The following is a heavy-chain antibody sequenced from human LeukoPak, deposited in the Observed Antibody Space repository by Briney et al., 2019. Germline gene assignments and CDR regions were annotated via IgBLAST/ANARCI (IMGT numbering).Heavy chain of an antibody. Sequence: GGSLRLSCAGSGFIFGDFYMNWIRQAPGKGLEWISFISSSGGSIYYADSVKGRFTIYRDNSKNTLYLEMKSLRAEDTAVHFCARDPGYIARWGQGNLGTVSS. CDR1: GFIFGDFY. CDR3: ARDPGYIAR. D-gene: IGHD1-1*01. V-gene: IGHV3-11*01. J-gene: IGHJ4*02. CDR2: ISSSGGSI.